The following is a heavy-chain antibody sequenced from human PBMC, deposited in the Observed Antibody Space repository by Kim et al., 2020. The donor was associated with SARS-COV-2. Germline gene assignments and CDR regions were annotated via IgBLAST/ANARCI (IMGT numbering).Heavy chain of an antibody. Sequence: SETLSLTCTVSGGSISSYYWSWIRQPPGKGLEWIGYIYYSGSTNYNPSLKSRVTISVDTSKNQFSLKLSSVTAADTAVYYCARGGRLWFGDNWFDPWGQG. CDR3: ARGGRLWFGDNWFDP. J-gene: IGHJ5*02. CDR1: GGSISSYY. D-gene: IGHD3-10*01. CDR2: IYYSGST. V-gene: IGHV4-59*01.